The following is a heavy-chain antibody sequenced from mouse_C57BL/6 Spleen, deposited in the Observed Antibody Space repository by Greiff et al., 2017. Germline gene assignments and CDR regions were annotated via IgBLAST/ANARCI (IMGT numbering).Heavy chain of an antibody. CDR2: IDPSDSYT. Sequence: QVQLQQPGAELVMPGASVKLSCKASGYTFTSYWMHWVKQRPGQGLEWIGEIDPSDSYTNYNQKFKGKSTLTVDKSSSTAYMQLSSLTSEDSAVYYCARSGTAQATYFDYWGQGTTLTVSS. D-gene: IGHD3-2*02. J-gene: IGHJ2*01. V-gene: IGHV1-69*01. CDR1: GYTFTSYW. CDR3: ARSGTAQATYFDY.